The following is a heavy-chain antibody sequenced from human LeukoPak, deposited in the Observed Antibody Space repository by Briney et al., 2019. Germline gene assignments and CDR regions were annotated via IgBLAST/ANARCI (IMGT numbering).Heavy chain of an antibody. CDR3: ARSQDFDWLLPFDY. D-gene: IGHD3-9*01. J-gene: IGHJ4*02. CDR1: GYTFTSYG. V-gene: IGHV1-18*01. Sequence: GASVKVSCKASGYTFTSYGISWVRQAPGQGLEWMGWISAYNGNTNYAQKLQGRVTMTTDTSTSTAYMELRSLRPDDTAVYYCARSQDFDWLLPFDYWGQGTLVTVSS. CDR2: ISAYNGNT.